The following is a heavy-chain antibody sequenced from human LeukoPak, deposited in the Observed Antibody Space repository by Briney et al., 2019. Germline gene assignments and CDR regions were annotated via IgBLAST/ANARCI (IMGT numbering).Heavy chain of an antibody. CDR3: ARGGLRFLEWLSVWYYFDY. Sequence: SETLSLTCAVYGFSFSGYYWSWIRQPPGKGLEWVGEINQSGSNNYNPYLKSRVTISVDTSKNQFSLKLSSVTAADTAVYYCARGGLRFLEWLSVWYYFDYWGQGTLVTVSS. CDR1: GFSFSGYY. CDR2: INQSGSN. D-gene: IGHD3-3*01. V-gene: IGHV4-34*01. J-gene: IGHJ4*02.